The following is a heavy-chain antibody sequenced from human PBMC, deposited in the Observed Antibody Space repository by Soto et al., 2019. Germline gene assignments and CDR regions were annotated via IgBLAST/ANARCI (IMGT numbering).Heavy chain of an antibody. J-gene: IGHJ4*02. CDR3: AKDRRDGEYNSVYDF. D-gene: IGHD4-17*01. Sequence: QVQLQESGPGLVRPSQTLSLSCTVSGGSISNSANHWSWIRQHPGEGLEWIGYIYYSGGTYYSPSLKGRVTMSIDASKNQFSLKLSSVTAADTAVYYCAKDRRDGEYNSVYDFWGQGTLVTVSS. CDR2: IYYSGGT. V-gene: IGHV4-31*03. CDR1: GGSISNSANH.